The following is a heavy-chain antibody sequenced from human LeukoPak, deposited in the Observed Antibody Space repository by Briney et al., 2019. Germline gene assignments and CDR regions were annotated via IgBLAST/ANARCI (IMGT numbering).Heavy chain of an antibody. V-gene: IGHV4-39*07. Sequence: SETLSLTCTVSGASISSSGYYWGWIRQPPGKGLEWIGTIYHSGSTYYNPSLKSRVTISVDTSKNQFSLRLNSVTAADTAVYYCARVQEDYYDSSGYYGGAWFDYWGQGTMVTVSS. D-gene: IGHD3-22*01. CDR3: ARVQEDYYDSSGYYGGAWFDY. CDR2: IYHSGST. J-gene: IGHJ3*01. CDR1: GASISSSGYY.